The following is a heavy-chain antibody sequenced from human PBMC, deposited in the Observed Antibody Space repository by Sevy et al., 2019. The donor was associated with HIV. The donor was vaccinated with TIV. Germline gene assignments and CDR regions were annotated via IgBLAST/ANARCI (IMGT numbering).Heavy chain of an antibody. CDR1: GFRFSAFG. V-gene: IGHV3-23*01. CDR2: INGGGGST. Sequence: GGSLRLSCVASGFRFSAFGMAWVRQAAGEGLGWVSGINGGGGSTYYRNSVKGRFTVSRDNSKNTVYLQMNSLRADDTAVYYCAKAPYYDFWSHNYNNWFDPWGQGTLVTVSS. J-gene: IGHJ5*02. CDR3: AKAPYYDFWSHNYNNWFDP. D-gene: IGHD3-3*01.